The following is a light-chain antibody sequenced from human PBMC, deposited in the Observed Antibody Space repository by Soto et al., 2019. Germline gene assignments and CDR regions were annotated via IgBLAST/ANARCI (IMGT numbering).Light chain of an antibody. CDR2: GAS. CDR3: QQYGSSRT. CDR1: QSISTN. J-gene: IGKJ1*01. V-gene: IGKV3-20*01. Sequence: EIVMTQSPATLSVSPGDGATLSCRASQSISTNLAWYQQKPGQAPRLLIYGASNRATGIPDRFSGSGSGTDFTLTISRLEPEDFAVYYCQQYGSSRTFGQGTKVDIK.